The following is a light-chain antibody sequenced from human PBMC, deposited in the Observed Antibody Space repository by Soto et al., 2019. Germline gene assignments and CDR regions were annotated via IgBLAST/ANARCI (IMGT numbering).Light chain of an antibody. J-gene: IGLJ1*01. CDR3: SSYTSSSTYV. CDR1: ISDVGFYAR. CDR2: DVT. Sequence: QSAMTQPASVSGSPGQSITISCTGTISDVGFYARVSCYQQPPGTAPKLLIYDVTNRPSGVPDRFSGSQSGKTASLTISGLQAGDEADYYCSSYTSSSTYVFGTGTKVTVL. V-gene: IGLV2-18*02.